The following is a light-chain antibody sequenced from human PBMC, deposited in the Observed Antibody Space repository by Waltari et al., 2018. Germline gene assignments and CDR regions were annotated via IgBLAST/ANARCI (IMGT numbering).Light chain of an antibody. V-gene: IGLV1-44*01. J-gene: IGLJ1*01. Sequence: SVLTQPPSASGSLGQRVTIPCSGYTANSEYNTVNWYPQLPRTAPKLLIYTNNQLPAGIPDRFSGSKSGTSASLAISGLQSDDEADYYCAAWDDSLNLYVFGTGTKLTVL. CDR3: AAWDDSLNLYV. CDR2: TNN. CDR1: TANSEYNT.